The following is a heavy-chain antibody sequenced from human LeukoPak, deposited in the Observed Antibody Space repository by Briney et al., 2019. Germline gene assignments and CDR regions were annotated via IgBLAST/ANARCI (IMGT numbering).Heavy chain of an antibody. D-gene: IGHD3-10*01. CDR1: GFTFSSYS. CDR2: ISSSSSYI. Sequence: PGGSLRLSCAVSGFTFSSYSMNWVRQAPGKGLEWVSSISSSSSYIYYADSVKGRFTISRDNAKNSLYLQMNSLRAEDTAVYYCARVGLWFGELLDWGQGTLVTVSS. V-gene: IGHV3-21*01. CDR3: ARVGLWFGELLD. J-gene: IGHJ4*02.